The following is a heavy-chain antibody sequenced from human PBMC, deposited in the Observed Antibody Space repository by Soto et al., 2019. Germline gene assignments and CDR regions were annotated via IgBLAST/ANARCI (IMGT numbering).Heavy chain of an antibody. J-gene: IGHJ6*02. D-gene: IGHD3-10*01. CDR3: ATEGLGSGSYYNGSPGMDV. CDR1: GYTLTELS. V-gene: IGHV1-24*01. CDR2: FDPEDGET. Sequence: GASVKVSCKVSGYTLTELSMHWVRQAPGKGLEWMGGFDPEDGETIYAQKFQGRVTMTEDTSTDTAYMELSSLRSEDTAVYYCATEGLGSGSYYNGSPGMDVWGQGTTVTVSS.